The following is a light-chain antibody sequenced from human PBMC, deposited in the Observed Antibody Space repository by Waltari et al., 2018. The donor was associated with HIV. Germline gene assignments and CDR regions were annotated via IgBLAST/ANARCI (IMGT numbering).Light chain of an antibody. V-gene: IGKV1-39*01. J-gene: IGKJ2*01. CDR2: TVS. CDR1: QSIGNY. Sequence: DIQMTQSPSSLSASVGDRVTITCRASQSIGNYLNWYQQKPGKAPKVLIYTVSSLQGGVPSRISGSRSGTDFTLTINSLQPEDFATYFCQQSYNTPYTFGQGTKLEIK. CDR3: QQSYNTPYT.